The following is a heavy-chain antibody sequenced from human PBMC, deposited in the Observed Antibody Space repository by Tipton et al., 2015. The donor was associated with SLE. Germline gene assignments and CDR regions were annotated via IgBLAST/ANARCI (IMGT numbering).Heavy chain of an antibody. V-gene: IGHV4-30-4*08. CDR1: DGSISNGNSY. J-gene: IGHJ5*02. CDR3: AASRAKTLGNWFDP. Sequence: TLSLTCTVADGSISNGNSYWTWIRQHPGKGLEWIGYIHYSGSTYYNPSLNSRVVISLDTDQFSLEVRSVTAADTAVYFCAASRAKTLGNWFDPWGQGTLVTVSS. D-gene: IGHD7-27*01. CDR2: IHYSGST.